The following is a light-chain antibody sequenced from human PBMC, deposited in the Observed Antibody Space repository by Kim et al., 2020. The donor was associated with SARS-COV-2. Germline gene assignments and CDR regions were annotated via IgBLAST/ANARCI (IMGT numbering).Light chain of an antibody. V-gene: IGKV1-27*01. CDR2: GAS. Sequence: SASVGDRVTITCRASQGISTYLAWYQQKPGTVPDLLIYGASALQSGVPSRFIGSGSGTDFTLTISSLQPEDVATYYCQLYNSLPLTFGGGTKLEI. J-gene: IGKJ4*01. CDR3: QLYNSLPLT. CDR1: QGISTY.